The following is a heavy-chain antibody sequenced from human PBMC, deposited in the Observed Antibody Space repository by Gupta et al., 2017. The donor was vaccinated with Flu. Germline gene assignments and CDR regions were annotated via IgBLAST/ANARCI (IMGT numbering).Heavy chain of an antibody. Sequence: QVQLVESGGGVVQPGRSLRLSCAASGFTFSSYGMHWVRQAPGKGLEWVAVISYDGSNKYYADSVKGRFTISRDNSKNTLYLQMNSLRAEDTAVYYCARLMGIAAAGTTDYWGQGTLVTVSS. CDR2: ISYDGSNK. CDR3: ARLMGIAAAGTTDY. CDR1: GFTFSSYG. V-gene: IGHV3-30*03. D-gene: IGHD6-13*01. J-gene: IGHJ4*02.